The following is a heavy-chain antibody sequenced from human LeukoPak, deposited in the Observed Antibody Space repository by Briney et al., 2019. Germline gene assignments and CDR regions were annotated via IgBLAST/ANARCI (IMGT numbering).Heavy chain of an antibody. D-gene: IGHD3-22*01. CDR3: ASVSRDYYDSSGFFFDY. Sequence: ASVKVSCKASGYTFTGYYMHWVRQAPGQGLEWMGWINPNSGGTNYAQKFQGRVTMTRDTSISTAYMELSRLRSDDTAVYYCASVSRDYYDSSGFFFDYWGQGTLVTVSS. CDR1: GYTFTGYY. V-gene: IGHV1-2*02. CDR2: INPNSGGT. J-gene: IGHJ4*02.